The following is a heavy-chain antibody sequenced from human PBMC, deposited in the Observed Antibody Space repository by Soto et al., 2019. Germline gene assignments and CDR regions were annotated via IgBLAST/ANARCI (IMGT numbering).Heavy chain of an antibody. CDR2: IIPIFGTA. J-gene: IGHJ4*02. Sequence: QVQLVQSGAEVKKPGSSVKVSCKASGGTFSSYAISWVRQAPGQGLEWMGGIIPIFGTANYAQKFQGRVTITADESTSTAYMELGSLRTEDTAVYYCARLRLGELSTNPSIDYWGQGTLVTVSS. CDR1: GGTFSSYA. D-gene: IGHD3-16*02. CDR3: ARLRLGELSTNPSIDY. V-gene: IGHV1-69*12.